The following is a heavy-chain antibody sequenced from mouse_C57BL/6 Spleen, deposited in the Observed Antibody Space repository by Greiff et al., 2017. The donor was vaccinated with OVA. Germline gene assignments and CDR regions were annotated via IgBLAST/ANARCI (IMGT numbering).Heavy chain of an antibody. CDR2: IRNKANGYTT. J-gene: IGHJ2*01. V-gene: IGHV7-3*01. CDR3: ARSKSNWDYFDY. D-gene: IGHD4-1*01. Sequence: EVQGVESGGGLVQPGGSLSLSCAASGFTFTDYYMSWVRQPPGKALEWLGFIRNKANGYTTEYSASVKGRFTISRDNSQSILYLQMNALRAEDSATYYCARSKSNWDYFDYWGQGTTLTVSS. CDR1: GFTFTDYY.